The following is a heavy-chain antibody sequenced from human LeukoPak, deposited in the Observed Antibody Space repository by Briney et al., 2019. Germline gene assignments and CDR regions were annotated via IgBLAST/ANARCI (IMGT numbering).Heavy chain of an antibody. D-gene: IGHD2-2*01. J-gene: IGHJ4*02. CDR1: GYTFTSYC. CDR3: ARGAVIVPAAPLDY. CDR2: IIPSGAGT. V-gene: IGHV1-46*03. Sequence: GASVKVSCKASGYTFTSYCMHWVRQAPGQGLEWMGIIIPSGAGTSYPQKFQGRVTMTRDTSTNTVYMELNSLRSEDTAVYYCARGAVIVPAAPLDYWGRGTLVTVSS.